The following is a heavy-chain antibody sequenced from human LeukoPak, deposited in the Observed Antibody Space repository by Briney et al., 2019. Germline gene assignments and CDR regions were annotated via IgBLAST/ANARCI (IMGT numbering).Heavy chain of an antibody. CDR3: ARVGSYYYYYMDV. J-gene: IGHJ6*03. CDR2: IYPGDSDA. CDR1: GYSFTSYW. D-gene: IGHD1-26*01. V-gene: IGHV5-51*01. Sequence: GESLQISCKGSGYSFTSYWIGWVRQMPGKGLEWRGIIYPGDSDARYSPSFQGQVTISADKSISTAYLQWSSLKASDTAMYYCARVGSYYYYYMDVWGKGPTVTVSS.